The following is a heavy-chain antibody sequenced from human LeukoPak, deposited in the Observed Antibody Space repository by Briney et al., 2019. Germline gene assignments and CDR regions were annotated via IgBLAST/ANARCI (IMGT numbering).Heavy chain of an antibody. CDR3: ARDRSGSYYNGGDY. V-gene: IGHV3-30*03. J-gene: IGHJ4*02. D-gene: IGHD3-10*01. CDR2: ISYDGSNK. Sequence: PGRSLRLSCAASGFTFSRYGMHWVRQAPGKGLEGVAIISYDGSNKYYADSVKGRFTISRDYSKNTLYLQRNSMRAEDTAVYYWARDRSGSYYNGGDYWGQGALVTVSS. CDR1: GFTFSRYG.